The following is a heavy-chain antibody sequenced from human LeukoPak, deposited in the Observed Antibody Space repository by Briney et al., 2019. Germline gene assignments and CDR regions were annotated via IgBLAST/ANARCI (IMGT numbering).Heavy chain of an antibody. CDR1: GGSFSGYY. Sequence: SSETLSLTCAVYGGSFSGYYWSWIRQPPGKGLEWIGEINHSGSTNYNPSLKSRVTISVDTSKNQFSLKLSSVTAADTAVYYCARDSNYYFDYWGQGTLVTVSS. J-gene: IGHJ4*02. D-gene: IGHD4-11*01. CDR3: ARDSNYYFDY. CDR2: INHSGST. V-gene: IGHV4-34*01.